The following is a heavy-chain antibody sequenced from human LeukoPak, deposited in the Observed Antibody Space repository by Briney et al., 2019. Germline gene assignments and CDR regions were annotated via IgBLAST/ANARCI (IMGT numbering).Heavy chain of an antibody. J-gene: IGHJ3*02. V-gene: IGHV1-3*01. CDR3: ARRNDAFDI. CDR2: INAGNGNT. Sequence: LEWMGWINAGNGNTKYSQKFQGRVTITRDTSASTAYMELSSLRSEDTAVYYCARRNDAFDIWGQGTMVTVSS.